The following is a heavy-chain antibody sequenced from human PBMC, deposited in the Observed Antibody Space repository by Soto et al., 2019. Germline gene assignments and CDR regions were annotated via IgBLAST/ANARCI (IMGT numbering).Heavy chain of an antibody. Sequence: EVQLLESGGGLVQPGGSLRLSCAASGFTFSSYAMSWVRQAPGKGLEWVSAISGSGGSTYYADSVKGRFTISRDNSKNTLYLQMNSLRAEDTAVYYCAKDLDHFYYDSSGSPHWGQGTLVTVSS. V-gene: IGHV3-23*01. CDR3: AKDLDHFYYDSSGSPH. CDR2: ISGSGGST. D-gene: IGHD3-22*01. CDR1: GFTFSSYA. J-gene: IGHJ4*02.